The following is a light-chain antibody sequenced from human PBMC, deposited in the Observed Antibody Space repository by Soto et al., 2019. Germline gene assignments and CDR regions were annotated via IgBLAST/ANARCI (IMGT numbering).Light chain of an antibody. CDR2: DVS. CDR1: SADVSSSNF. Sequence: QSALTQPASVSGAPGQSITISCTGISADVSSSNFVSWYQHRPGKAPSLILYDVSHRPSGVSNRFSGYKAGDTASLTISGLQLEDEADYYCTSYRRGPLYVFGTGTKLTVL. V-gene: IGLV2-14*03. CDR3: TSYRRGPLYV. J-gene: IGLJ1*01.